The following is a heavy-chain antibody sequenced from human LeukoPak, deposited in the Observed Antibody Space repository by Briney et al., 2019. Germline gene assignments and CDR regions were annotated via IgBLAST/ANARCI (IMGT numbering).Heavy chain of an antibody. CDR2: INPNSGGT. CDR3: ARGSGIAAGYYYYYYGMDV. D-gene: IGHD6-13*01. Sequence: ASVKVSCKASRYTFTGYYMHWVRQAPGQGLEWMGWINPNSGGTNYAQKFQGRVTMTRDTSISTAYMELSRLRSDDTAVYYCARGSGIAAGYYYYYYGMDVWGQGTTVTVSS. J-gene: IGHJ6*02. CDR1: RYTFTGYY. V-gene: IGHV1-2*02.